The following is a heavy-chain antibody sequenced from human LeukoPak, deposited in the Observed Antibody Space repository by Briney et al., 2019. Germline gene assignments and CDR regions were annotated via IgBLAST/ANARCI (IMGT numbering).Heavy chain of an antibody. Sequence: SETLSLTCTVSGGSISSSSYYWGWIRQPPGKGLEWIGSIYYSGRTYYNPSLKSRVTISVDTSKNQFSLKLSSVTAADTAVYYCARVRSGYCSSTSCPEWFDPWGQGTLVTVSS. CDR3: ARVRSGYCSSTSCPEWFDP. V-gene: IGHV4-39*07. J-gene: IGHJ5*02. CDR2: IYYSGRT. D-gene: IGHD2-2*01. CDR1: GGSISSSSYY.